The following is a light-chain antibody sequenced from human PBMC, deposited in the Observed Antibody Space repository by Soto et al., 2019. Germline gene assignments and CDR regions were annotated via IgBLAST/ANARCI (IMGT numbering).Light chain of an antibody. CDR2: WSS. V-gene: IGKV4-1*01. CDR3: QQYYATPYT. J-gene: IGKJ2*01. CDR1: QSILYSSNNKNY. Sequence: DIVVTQSPDSLAVSLGERATINCKSSQSILYSSNNKNYLAWYQQRPGQPPRLLFHWSSTRESGVPARVSGGGCGADFTLTISGLQAEGVAVYDCQQYYATPYTFGQGTKLEIK.